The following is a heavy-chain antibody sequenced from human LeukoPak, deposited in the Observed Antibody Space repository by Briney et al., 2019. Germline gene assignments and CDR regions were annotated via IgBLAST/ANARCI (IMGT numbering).Heavy chain of an antibody. D-gene: IGHD3-10*01. J-gene: IGHJ4*02. Sequence: KASETLSLTCTVSGGSISSGDYYWSWIRQPPGKGLEWIGYIYYSGRTYSNPSLKSRVTISVDTSKIQFSLKLSSVTAADTAVYYCARNPMVRGVIPYYFDYWGQGTLVTVSS. V-gene: IGHV4-30-4*02. CDR1: GGSISSGDYY. CDR2: IYYSGRT. CDR3: ARNPMVRGVIPYYFDY.